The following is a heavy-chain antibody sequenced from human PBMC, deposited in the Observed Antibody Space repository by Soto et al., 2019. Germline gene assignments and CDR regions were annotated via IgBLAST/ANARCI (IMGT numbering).Heavy chain of an antibody. J-gene: IGHJ4*02. D-gene: IGHD6-6*01. V-gene: IGHV4-39*01. CDR3: ARSSITPRLFMYPFDY. Sequence: SETLSLTCTVSGGSITSSSHYWGWIRQPPGKGLECIGNIYYDGNTYYNQSLKSRVTISLDTSKNQFSLRLNSVTAADTAVYYCARSSITPRLFMYPFDYWGQGTLVTVS. CDR1: GGSITSSSHY. CDR2: IYYDGNT.